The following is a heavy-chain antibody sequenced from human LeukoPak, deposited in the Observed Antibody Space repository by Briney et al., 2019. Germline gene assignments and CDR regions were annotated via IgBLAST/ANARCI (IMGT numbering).Heavy chain of an antibody. CDR1: GFTFDDYG. CDR2: ISWHSGSI. Sequence: GGSLRLSCAASGFTFDDYGMHWVRHAPGKGLEWVSGISWHSGSIAYADSVKGRFTISRDNAKNSLYLQMNSLRAEDTALYFCAKALKGVMFYFDYWGQGTLVTVSS. V-gene: IGHV3-9*01. CDR3: AKALKGVMFYFDY. D-gene: IGHD3-16*01. J-gene: IGHJ4*02.